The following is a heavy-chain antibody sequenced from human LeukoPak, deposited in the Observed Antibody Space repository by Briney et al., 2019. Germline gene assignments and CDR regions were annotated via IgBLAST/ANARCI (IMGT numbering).Heavy chain of an antibody. D-gene: IGHD3-16*01. Sequence: PSETLSLTCTVSGGSINNYYWSWIRQSAGKGLEWIGHIYSGGNTNYNPSLKSRVTMSVDTSKNQFSLKLTSVTAADTAVYYCARASGGIQLWDYWGQGTLVTVSS. CDR3: ARASGGIQLWDY. CDR1: GGSINNYY. J-gene: IGHJ4*02. CDR2: IYSGGNT. V-gene: IGHV4-4*07.